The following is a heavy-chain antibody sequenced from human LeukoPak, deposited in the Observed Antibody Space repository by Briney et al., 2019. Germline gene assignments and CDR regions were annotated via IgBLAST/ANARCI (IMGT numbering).Heavy chain of an antibody. V-gene: IGHV4-34*01. CDR1: GGSFSGYY. D-gene: IGHD3-3*01. J-gene: IGHJ5*02. CDR3: ARSRITIFGVVNWSDP. Sequence: SETLSLTCAVYGGSFSGYYWSWIRQPPGKGLEWIGEINHSGSTNYNPSLKSRVTISVDTSKNQFSLKLSSVTAADTAVYYCARSRITIFGVVNWSDPWGQGTLVTVSS. CDR2: INHSGST.